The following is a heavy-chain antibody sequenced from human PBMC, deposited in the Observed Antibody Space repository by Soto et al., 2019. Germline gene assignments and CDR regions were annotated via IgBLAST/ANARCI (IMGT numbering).Heavy chain of an antibody. Sequence: ASVKVSCKASGYTFTGYYMHWVRQAPGQGLEWMGWINPNSGGTNYAQKFQGWVTMTRDTSISTAYMELSRLRSDDTAVFYCARTRLGIAAAGTLGVNWFDPWGQGTLVTVSS. CDR2: INPNSGGT. J-gene: IGHJ5*02. CDR1: GYTFTGYY. V-gene: IGHV1-2*04. CDR3: ARTRLGIAAAGTLGVNWFDP. D-gene: IGHD6-13*01.